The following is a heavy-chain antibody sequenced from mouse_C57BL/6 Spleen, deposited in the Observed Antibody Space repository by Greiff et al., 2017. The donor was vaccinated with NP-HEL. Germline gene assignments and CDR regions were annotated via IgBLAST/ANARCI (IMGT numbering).Heavy chain of an antibody. Sequence: EVQLVESEGGLVQPGSSMKLSCTASGFTFSDYYMAWVRQVPEKGLEWVANINYDGSSTYYLDSLKSRFIISRDNAKNILYLQMSSLKSEDTATYYCARDEGVYGSSLFDYWGQGTTLTVSS. D-gene: IGHD1-1*01. CDR1: GFTFSDYY. CDR2: INYDGSST. CDR3: ARDEGVYGSSLFDY. J-gene: IGHJ2*01. V-gene: IGHV5-16*01.